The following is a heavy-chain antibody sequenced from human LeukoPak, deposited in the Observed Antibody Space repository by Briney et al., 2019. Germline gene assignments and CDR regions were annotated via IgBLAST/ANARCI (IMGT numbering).Heavy chain of an antibody. CDR1: GFTFSSYG. D-gene: IGHD3-16*02. CDR2: ISWNSGSI. J-gene: IGHJ4*02. Sequence: GGTLRLSCAASGFTFSSYGMSWVRQAPGKGLEWVSGISWNSGSIGYADSVKGRFTISRDNAKNSLYLQMNSLRAEDTALYYCAKDIRPITFGGVIATGFDYWGQGTLVTVSS. V-gene: IGHV3-9*01. CDR3: AKDIRPITFGGVIATGFDY.